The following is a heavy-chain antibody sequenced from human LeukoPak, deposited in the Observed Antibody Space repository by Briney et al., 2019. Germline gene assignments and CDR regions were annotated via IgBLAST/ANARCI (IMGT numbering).Heavy chain of an antibody. CDR3: ARDKGPPYY. J-gene: IGHJ4*02. CDR1: GGSISGYY. CDR2: IYYSGGT. Sequence: SETLSLTCAVSGGSISGYYWSWIRQPPGKGLEWIGYIYYSGGTNYNPSLKSRLTMSVDTSKNQFSLKLSSVTAADTAVYYCARDKGPPYYWGQGTLVTVSS. V-gene: IGHV4-59*01.